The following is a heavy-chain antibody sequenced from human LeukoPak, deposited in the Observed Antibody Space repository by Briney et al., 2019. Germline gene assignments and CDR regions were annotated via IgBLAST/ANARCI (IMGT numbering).Heavy chain of an antibody. D-gene: IGHD5-18*01. V-gene: IGHV1-69*05. CDR2: IIPIFGTA. CDR3: ARDREQLSYLGAFDI. Sequence: SVKVSCKASGGTFSSYAISWVRQAPGQGLEWMGGIIPIFGTANYAEKFQGRVTITTDESTSTAYMELSSLRSEDTAVYYCARDREQLSYLGAFDIWGQGTMVTVSS. J-gene: IGHJ3*02. CDR1: GGTFSSYA.